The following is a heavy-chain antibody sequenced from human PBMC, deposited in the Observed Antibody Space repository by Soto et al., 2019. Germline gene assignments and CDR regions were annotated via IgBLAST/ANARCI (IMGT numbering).Heavy chain of an antibody. CDR1: GFTFSSYG. CDR2: IWYDGSNK. J-gene: IGHJ6*02. Sequence: QVQLVESGGGVVQPGRSLRLSCAASGFTFSSYGMHWVRQAPGKGLEWVAVIWYDGSNKYYADSVKGRFTISRDNSKNTLYLQMNSLRAEDTAEYYCARAGRRFGELLSYYYYGMDVWGQGTTVTVSS. D-gene: IGHD3-10*01. V-gene: IGHV3-33*01. CDR3: ARAGRRFGELLSYYYYGMDV.